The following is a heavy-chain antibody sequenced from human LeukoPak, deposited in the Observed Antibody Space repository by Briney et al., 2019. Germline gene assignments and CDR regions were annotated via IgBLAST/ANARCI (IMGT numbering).Heavy chain of an antibody. J-gene: IGHJ4*02. CDR1: GFTFSSYA. CDR2: ISYDGSNK. D-gene: IGHD3-22*01. Sequence: PGGSLRLSCAASGFTFSSYAMHWVRQAPGKGLEWVAVISYDGSNKYYADSVKGRFTISRDNSKNTLYLQMNSLRAEDTAVYYCARDMAYYDSSGYYYDLHDYWGQGTLVTVSS. CDR3: ARDMAYYDSSGYYYDLHDY. V-gene: IGHV3-30*04.